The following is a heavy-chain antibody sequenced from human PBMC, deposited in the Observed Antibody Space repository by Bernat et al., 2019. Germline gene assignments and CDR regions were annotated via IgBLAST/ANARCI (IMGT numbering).Heavy chain of an antibody. CDR3: AKDSYGEEGWFDP. J-gene: IGHJ5*02. Sequence: EVQLVESGGGLVKPGGSLRLSCAASGFTFSSYSMNWVRQAPGKGLEWVSAISGSGGSTYYADSVKGRFTISRDNSKNTLYLQMNSLRAEDTAVYYCAKDSYGEEGWFDPWGQGTLVTVSS. D-gene: IGHD4-17*01. V-gene: IGHV3-23*04. CDR1: GFTFSSYS. CDR2: ISGSGGST.